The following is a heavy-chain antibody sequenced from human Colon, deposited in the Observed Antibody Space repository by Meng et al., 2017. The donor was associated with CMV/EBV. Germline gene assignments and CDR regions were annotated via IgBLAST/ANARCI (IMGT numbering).Heavy chain of an antibody. CDR3: ARDRSHLYYDFWSGRISYGMDV. Sequence: ASVKVSCKASGYTFTSYGISWVRQAPGQGLEWMGWISAYNGNTNYAQKLQGRVTMTTDTSTSTAYMELRSLRSDDTAVYYCARDRSHLYYDFWSGRISYGMDVWGQGTTVTVSS. CDR2: ISAYNGNT. V-gene: IGHV1-18*01. J-gene: IGHJ6*02. D-gene: IGHD3-3*01. CDR1: GYTFTSYG.